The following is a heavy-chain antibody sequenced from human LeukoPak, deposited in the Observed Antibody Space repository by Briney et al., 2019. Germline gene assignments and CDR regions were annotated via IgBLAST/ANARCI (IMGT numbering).Heavy chain of an antibody. CDR1: GGSISSYY. CDR3: ARESSGYPDY. Sequence: PSETLSLTCTVSGGSISSYYWSWLRQPPGKGVEWIGYIYYSGSTNYNPSLKSRVTISVDTSKNQFSLKLSSVTAADTAVYYCARESSGYPDYWGQGTLVTVSS. V-gene: IGHV4-59*01. D-gene: IGHD3-22*01. J-gene: IGHJ4*02. CDR2: IYYSGST.